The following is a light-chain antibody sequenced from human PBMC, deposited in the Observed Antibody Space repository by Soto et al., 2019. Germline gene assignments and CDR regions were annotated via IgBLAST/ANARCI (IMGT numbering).Light chain of an antibody. CDR1: SSNIGAGYD. CDR3: QSHDSSLSGYVV. J-gene: IGLJ2*01. V-gene: IGLV1-40*01. Sequence: QSVLTQPPSVSGAPGQRVTISCTGSSSNIGAGYDVHWYQQLPGTAPKLLIYGNSNRPSGVPDRSSGSKSGTSASLAITGLQAEDEADYYCQSHDSSLSGYVVFGGGTKLTVL. CDR2: GNS.